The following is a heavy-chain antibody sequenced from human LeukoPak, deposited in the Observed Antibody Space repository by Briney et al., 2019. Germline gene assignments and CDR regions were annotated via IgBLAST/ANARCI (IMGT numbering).Heavy chain of an antibody. D-gene: IGHD7-27*01. Sequence: GGSLRLSCAASGFTFTTYWMHWVRQAPGKGLVWVSHINSDGSITSYADSVKGRFTISRDNAKNSLYLQMNSLRAEDTAVYYCARAMGTDYWGQGTLVTVSS. CDR1: GFTFTTYW. J-gene: IGHJ4*02. V-gene: IGHV3-74*01. CDR2: INSDGSIT. CDR3: ARAMGTDY.